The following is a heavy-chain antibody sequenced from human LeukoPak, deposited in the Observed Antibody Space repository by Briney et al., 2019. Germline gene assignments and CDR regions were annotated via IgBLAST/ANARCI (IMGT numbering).Heavy chain of an antibody. CDR1: GLIFSSYA. J-gene: IGHJ4*02. D-gene: IGHD3-9*01. Sequence: GGSLRLSCAASGLIFSSYAMSWVRQAPGKGLEWVSAISGSGGSTYYADSVKGRFTISRDNSKNTLYLQMNSLRAEDTAVYYCANPNQYYDILTGYYYFDYWGQGTLVTVSS. CDR2: ISGSGGST. CDR3: ANPNQYYDILTGYYYFDY. V-gene: IGHV3-23*01.